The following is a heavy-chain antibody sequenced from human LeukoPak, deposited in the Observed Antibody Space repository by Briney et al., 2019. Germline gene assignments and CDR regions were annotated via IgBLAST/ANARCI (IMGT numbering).Heavy chain of an antibody. Sequence: PGGSLRLSCAASGFTFSSYGMHWVRQAPGKGLEWVAVISYDGSNKYYADSVKGRFTISRDNSKNTLYLQMNSLRAEDTAVYYCAKDTYGDLDYWGQGTLVTVSS. J-gene: IGHJ4*02. CDR1: GFTFSSYG. CDR3: AKDTYGDLDY. V-gene: IGHV3-30*18. D-gene: IGHD4-17*01. CDR2: ISYDGSNK.